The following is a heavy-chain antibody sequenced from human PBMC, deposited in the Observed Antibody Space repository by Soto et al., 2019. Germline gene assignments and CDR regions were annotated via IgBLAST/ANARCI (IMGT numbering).Heavy chain of an antibody. V-gene: IGHV4-4*07. CDR3: VRDGSKSLRDWFDP. CDR1: GDSISKCY. CDR2: VYATGTT. J-gene: IGHJ5*02. Sequence: SLTCNGPGDSISKCYWAGIRQPAGNGLEWMGRVYATGTTDYNPSLRSRVAMSVDISKKTFSLRLRSVTGADSGVYYCVRDGSKSLRDWFDPWGQGQLVTVSS.